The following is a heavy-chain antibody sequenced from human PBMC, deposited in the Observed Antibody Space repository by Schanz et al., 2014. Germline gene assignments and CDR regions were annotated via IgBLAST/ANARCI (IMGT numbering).Heavy chain of an antibody. V-gene: IGHV3-23*04. Sequence: EVQLVESGGGLVKPGGSLRLSCAASGFTFSSYAMSWVRQAPGKGLEWVSAISGSGGSTYYADSVKGRFTISRDNAKSSLYLQMNSLRVEDTAVYYCAASSGWHPSTDYWGQGTLVTVSS. CDR1: GFTFSSYA. D-gene: IGHD6-19*01. J-gene: IGHJ4*02. CDR2: ISGSGGST. CDR3: AASSGWHPSTDY.